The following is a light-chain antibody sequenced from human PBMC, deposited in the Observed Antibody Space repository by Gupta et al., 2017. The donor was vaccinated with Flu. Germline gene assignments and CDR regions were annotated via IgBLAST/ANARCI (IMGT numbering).Light chain of an antibody. CDR1: NR. CDR3: SSYTTSSAYV. CDR2: EVS. Sequence: NRVSWYQQSPGTAPTLMIYEVSNRPSGVPDRFSGSKSGNTASLTISGLQAEDEADFYCSSYTTSSAYVFGPGTKVTVL. J-gene: IGLJ1*01. V-gene: IGLV2-18*02.